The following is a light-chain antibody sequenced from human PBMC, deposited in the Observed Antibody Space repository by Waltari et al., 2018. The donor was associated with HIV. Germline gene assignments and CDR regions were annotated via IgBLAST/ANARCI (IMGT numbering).Light chain of an antibody. CDR2: GAS. Sequence: EIVLTQSPGTLSLSPGERATLSCRASQRDSSSNLAWYQQKPGQAPRHRIYGASSSATGSPDRISGSRAGTDFTLTISRLEPEDFAVYYCHQYGSSPLYTFGQGTKLEIK. CDR1: QRDSSSN. J-gene: IGKJ2*01. CDR3: HQYGSSPLYT. V-gene: IGKV3-20*01.